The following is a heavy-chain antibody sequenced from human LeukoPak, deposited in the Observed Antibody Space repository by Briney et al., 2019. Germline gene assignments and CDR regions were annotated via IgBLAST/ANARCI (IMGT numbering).Heavy chain of an antibody. J-gene: IGHJ4*02. Sequence: ASVKVSCKASGYTFTSYDINWVRQATGQGLEWMGWMNPNSGNTGYARKFQGRVTMTRNTSISTAYMELSSLRSEDTAVYYCARGTALWFGELLPHDYWGQGTLVTVSS. CDR1: GYTFTSYD. CDR3: ARGTALWFGELLPHDY. D-gene: IGHD3-10*01. CDR2: MNPNSGNT. V-gene: IGHV1-8*01.